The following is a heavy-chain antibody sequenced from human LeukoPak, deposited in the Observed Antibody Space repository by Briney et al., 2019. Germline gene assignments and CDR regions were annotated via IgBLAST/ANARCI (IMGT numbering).Heavy chain of an antibody. CDR3: AKDRGYSYGYFDY. Sequence: GRSLRLSCAASGFTFSSYGMHWVRQAPGEGLEWVAVISYDGSSKYYTDSVKGRFTISRDNSKNTLYLQMDSLRAEDTAVYYCAKDRGYSYGYFDYWGQGTLVTVSS. CDR1: GFTFSSYG. CDR2: ISYDGSSK. J-gene: IGHJ4*02. V-gene: IGHV3-30*18. D-gene: IGHD5-18*01.